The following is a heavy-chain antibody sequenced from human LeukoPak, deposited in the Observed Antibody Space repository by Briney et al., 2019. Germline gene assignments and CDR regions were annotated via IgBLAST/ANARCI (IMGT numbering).Heavy chain of an antibody. CDR2: INHSGST. V-gene: IGHV4-34*01. D-gene: IGHD3-22*01. CDR1: GGSFSGYY. CDR3: ARDRRGYYDY. J-gene: IGHJ4*02. Sequence: SETLSLTCAVYGGSFSGYYWTWIRQPPGKGLEWIGEINHSGSTNYNPSLKSRVTISVGTSKNQFSLKLSSVTAADTAVYYCARDRRGYYDYWGQGTLVTVSS.